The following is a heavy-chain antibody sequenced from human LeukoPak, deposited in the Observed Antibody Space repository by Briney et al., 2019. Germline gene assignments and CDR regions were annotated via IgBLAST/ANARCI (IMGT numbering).Heavy chain of an antibody. CDR1: GFTFSTYW. CDR3: AREGSYYDSSGYYSSFDY. D-gene: IGHD3-22*01. V-gene: IGHV3-7*03. J-gene: IGHJ4*02. Sequence: GGSLRLSCAASGFTFSTYWMNSVRQAPGKGLEWVANIKQDGSEKYYVDSVKDRFTISRDNAKNSLYLQMNSLRAEDTAVYYCAREGSYYDSSGYYSSFDYWGQGTLVTVSS. CDR2: IKQDGSEK.